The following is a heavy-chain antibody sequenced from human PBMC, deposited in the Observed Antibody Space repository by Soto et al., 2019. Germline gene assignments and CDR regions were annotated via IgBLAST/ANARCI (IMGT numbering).Heavy chain of an antibody. CDR1: GFTFSSYA. V-gene: IGHV3-23*01. J-gene: IGHJ4*02. D-gene: IGHD1-26*01. CDR3: AKPLAHGIVRGTGIDS. Sequence: EVQLLESGGGLVQPGGSLRLSSEASGFTFSSYAMKWVRRAPGKGLEWVSSINEAGDDTYYANSVRGRFTISRDNSKNTLNLQMNSLRAQDTATYYFAKPLAHGIVRGTGIDSWGQGTLVTVSS. CDR2: INEAGDDT.